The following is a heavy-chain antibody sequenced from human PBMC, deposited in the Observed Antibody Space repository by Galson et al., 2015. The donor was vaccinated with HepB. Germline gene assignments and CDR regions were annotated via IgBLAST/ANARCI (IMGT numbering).Heavy chain of an antibody. CDR3: ARDRIAVAAHRGDYFDY. Sequence: SVKVSCKASGYTFTSYAMHWVRQAPGQRLEWMGWINAGNGNTKYSQKFQGRVTITRDTSASTAYMELSSLRSEDTAVYYCARDRIAVAAHRGDYFDYWGQGTLVTVSS. V-gene: IGHV1-3*01. J-gene: IGHJ4*02. CDR2: INAGNGNT. D-gene: IGHD6-19*01. CDR1: GYTFTSYA.